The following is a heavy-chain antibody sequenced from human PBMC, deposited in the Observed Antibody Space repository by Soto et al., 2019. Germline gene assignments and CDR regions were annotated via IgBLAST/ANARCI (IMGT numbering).Heavy chain of an antibody. D-gene: IGHD3-10*01. CDR2: IKSKTDGGTT. V-gene: IGHV3-15*07. J-gene: IGHJ3*02. CDR3: STATAFGRRYDYGSGSYTYYAFDI. Sequence: GGSLRLSCAASGFTFSNAWMNWVRQAPGKGLEWVGRIKSKTDGGTTNYTAPVKGRFTISSDDSKITLYLQMNSLKTEDTAVYYCSTATAFGRRYDYGSGSYTYYAFDIWGQGTMVTVSS. CDR1: GFTFSNAW.